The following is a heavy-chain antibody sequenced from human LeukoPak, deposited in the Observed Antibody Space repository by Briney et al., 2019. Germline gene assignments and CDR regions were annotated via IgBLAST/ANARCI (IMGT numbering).Heavy chain of an antibody. CDR3: ARGLGGYYDSSAHFDY. V-gene: IGHV4-59*01. CDR1: GGSLSGYY. D-gene: IGHD3-22*01. Sequence: SETLSLTCDVNGGSLSGYYWTWIRQPPGKGLEWIGYIYYSGSTNYNPSLKSRVTISVDTSKNQFSLKLSSVTAADTAVYYCARGLGGYYDSSAHFDYWGQGTLVTVSS. J-gene: IGHJ4*02. CDR2: IYYSGST.